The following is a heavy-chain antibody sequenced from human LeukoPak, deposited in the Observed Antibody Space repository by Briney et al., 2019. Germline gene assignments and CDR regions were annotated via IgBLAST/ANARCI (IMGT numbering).Heavy chain of an antibody. D-gene: IGHD5-24*01. V-gene: IGHV1-8*03. CDR2: MNPNSGNT. Sequence: APVKVSCKSSGYTFTSYDINWVRQATGQGLEWMGWMNPNSGNTGYAQKFQGRVTITRNTSISTAYMELSSLRSEDTAVYYCARDGYNYLGYFDYWGQGTLVTVSS. J-gene: IGHJ4*02. CDR3: ARDGYNYLGYFDY. CDR1: GYTFTSYD.